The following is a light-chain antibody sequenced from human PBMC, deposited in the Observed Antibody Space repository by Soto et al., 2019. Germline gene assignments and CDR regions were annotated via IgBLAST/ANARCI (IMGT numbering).Light chain of an antibody. CDR3: QQYSRYPFT. CDR1: QSISEW. CDR2: DAS. J-gene: IGKJ3*01. V-gene: IGKV1-5*01. Sequence: DIQMTQSPSTLSASVGDRVTITCRASQSISEWLTWYQQKPGRAPKLLIYDASSLESGVPSRFTGSGSETEFTLNISSLQPDDFAPYYCQQYSRYPFTFGPGTKVDFK.